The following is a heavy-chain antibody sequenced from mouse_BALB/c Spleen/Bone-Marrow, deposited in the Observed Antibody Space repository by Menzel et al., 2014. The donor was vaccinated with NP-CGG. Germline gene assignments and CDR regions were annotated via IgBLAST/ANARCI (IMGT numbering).Heavy chain of an antibody. CDR2: ILPGNGDT. CDR1: GYAFSRYW. J-gene: IGHJ2*01. CDR3: VRFHYYFDY. Sequence: VQLQQSGAELMKPGASVKISCKATGYAFSRYWIEWVKQRPGHGLEWIGEILPGNGDTNYNENFKGKATFTADTSSNTAYMQLSSLTFEDSAVYYCVRFHYYFDYWGQGTTLTVSS. V-gene: IGHV1-9*01.